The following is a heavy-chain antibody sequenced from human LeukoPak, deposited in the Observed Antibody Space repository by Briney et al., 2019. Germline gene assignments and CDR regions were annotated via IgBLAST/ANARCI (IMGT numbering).Heavy chain of an antibody. J-gene: IGHJ4*02. CDR2: IIPIFGTA. CDR1: GGTFSSYA. Sequence: SVKVSCKASGGTFSSYAITWVRQAPGQGLEWMGGIIPIFGTANYAQKFQGRVTITTDESTSTAYMELSSLRSDDTAVYYCARDGYNWGFDYWGKGNLVTVSS. CDR3: ARDGYNWGFDY. D-gene: IGHD5-24*01. V-gene: IGHV1-69*05.